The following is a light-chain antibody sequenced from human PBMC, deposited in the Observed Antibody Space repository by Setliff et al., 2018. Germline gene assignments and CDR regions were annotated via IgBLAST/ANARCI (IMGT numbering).Light chain of an antibody. V-gene: IGLV2-14*03. CDR3: SSYTTSGTYV. CDR1: SSDVGGYNY. CDR2: DVT. Sequence: QSVLTQPASVSGSPGQWITISCSGTSSDVGGYNYVTWYQQHPGKAPKLMIYDVTNRPSGISNRFSGSKSGNTASLTISGLQAEDDADYYCSSYTTSGTYVFGTGTKGTV. J-gene: IGLJ1*01.